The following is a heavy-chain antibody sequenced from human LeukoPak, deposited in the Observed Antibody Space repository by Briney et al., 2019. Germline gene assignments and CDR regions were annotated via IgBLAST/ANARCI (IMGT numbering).Heavy chain of an antibody. CDR1: GGSISSGGYY. Sequence: PSQTLSLTCTVSGGSISSGGYYWSWIRQPPGKGLEWIGYIYHSGSTYYNPSLKSRVTISVDRSKNQFSLKLSSVTAADTAVYYCARDGGFGELSSYWGQGTLVTVSS. V-gene: IGHV4-30-2*01. J-gene: IGHJ4*02. CDR3: ARDGGFGELSSY. D-gene: IGHD3-10*01. CDR2: IYHSGST.